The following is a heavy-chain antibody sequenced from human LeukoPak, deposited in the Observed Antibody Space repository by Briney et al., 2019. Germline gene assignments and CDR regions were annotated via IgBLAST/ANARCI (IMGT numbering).Heavy chain of an antibody. D-gene: IGHD2-21*02. CDR1: NGSISSSSYY. V-gene: IGHV4-39*07. CDR3: ARRPMTYWYFDL. Sequence: PSETLSLTCTVSNGSISSSSYYWGWIRQPPGKGLEWIGSIYYSGNTYYNSSLKSRVTISVDTSKNQFSLKLSSVTAADTAVYYCARRPMTYWYFDLWGRGTLVTVSS. CDR2: IYYSGNT. J-gene: IGHJ2*01.